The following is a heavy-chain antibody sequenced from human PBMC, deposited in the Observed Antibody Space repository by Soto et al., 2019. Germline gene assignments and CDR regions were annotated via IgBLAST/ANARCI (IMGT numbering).Heavy chain of an antibody. Sequence: GGSLRLSCAASGFIFENFGMSWVRQAPGKGLEWISSISGSGFKKYYADSVKGRFTIPRDNSKSTVYLELNNLSAEDTAVYHCAKNQGVELVPLATVDWFDPWGQGSVVTVSS. CDR1: GFIFENFG. J-gene: IGHJ5*02. CDR3: AKNQGVELVPLATVDWFDP. V-gene: IGHV3-23*01. D-gene: IGHD1-26*01. CDR2: ISGSGFKK.